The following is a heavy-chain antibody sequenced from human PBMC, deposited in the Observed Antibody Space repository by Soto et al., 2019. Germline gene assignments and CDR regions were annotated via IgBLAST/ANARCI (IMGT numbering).Heavy chain of an antibody. CDR1: GYTFTSYG. CDR2: ISAYNGNT. V-gene: IGHV1-18*01. J-gene: IGHJ4*02. D-gene: IGHD5-18*01. CDR3: ARVAGGLQLWTYYFDY. Sequence: ASLKVSCKASGYTFTSYGINWVRQAPGEGLEWIGWISAYNGNTNYAQKLQGRVTMTTDTSTSTAYMELRSLRSDDTAVYYCARVAGGLQLWTYYFDYWGQGTLVTVSS.